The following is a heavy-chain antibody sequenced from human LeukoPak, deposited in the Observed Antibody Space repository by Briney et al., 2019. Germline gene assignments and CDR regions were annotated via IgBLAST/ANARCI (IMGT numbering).Heavy chain of an antibody. CDR3: AKDSTTGTTGAFDI. CDR1: GFTFDVYI. D-gene: IGHD1-1*01. CDR2: ISWNSGSI. Sequence: SLRLSCADSGFTFDVYIMHWVRQAPGKGLEWVSGISWNSGSIGYEDSVKGRFTISRDNAKNSLYLQMNSLRAEDTALYYCAKDSTTGTTGAFDIWGQGTMVTVSS. J-gene: IGHJ3*02. V-gene: IGHV3-9*01.